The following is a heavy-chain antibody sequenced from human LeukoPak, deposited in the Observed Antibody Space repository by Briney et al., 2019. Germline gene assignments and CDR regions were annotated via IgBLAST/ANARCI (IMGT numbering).Heavy chain of an antibody. CDR3: AKGKGGGYGSRHYFDC. J-gene: IGHJ4*02. V-gene: IGHV3-9*01. Sequence: PGRSLRLSCAASGFTFDDYAMHWVRQAPGKGLEWVSGISWNSGSIGYADSVKGRFTISRDNAKNSLYLQMNSLRAEDTALYYCAKGKGGGYGSRHYFDCWGQGTLVTVSS. CDR1: GFTFDDYA. CDR2: ISWNSGSI. D-gene: IGHD5-12*01.